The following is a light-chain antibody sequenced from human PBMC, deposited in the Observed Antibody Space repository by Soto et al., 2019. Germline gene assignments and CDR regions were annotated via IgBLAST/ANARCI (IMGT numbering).Light chain of an antibody. CDR2: GIS. J-gene: IGKJ1*01. Sequence: IVLTQSPGTLSLSPGERATLSCRTSQSVDRSSLAWYQQKPGQAPRLLISGISNRATGIPDRFSGSGSGADFTLTISRLEPEDFAVYYCQQYHNSRTFGQGTKVEIK. V-gene: IGKV3-20*01. CDR1: QSVDRSS. CDR3: QQYHNSRT.